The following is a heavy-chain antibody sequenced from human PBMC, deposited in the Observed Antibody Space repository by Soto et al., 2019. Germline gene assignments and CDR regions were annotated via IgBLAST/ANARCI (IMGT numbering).Heavy chain of an antibody. Sequence: QVHLVQSGAEVKNPGSSVKVSCKASGGAFDSYTVAWVRQAPGQGLEWVGRSIPILALANYARKFQGRVTITADKSTTTTYMQLSSLTSDDTALYYCARVDCSENRCHPTAWGKETMFTVSS. CDR3: ARVDCSENRCHPTA. CDR2: SIPILALA. V-gene: IGHV1-69*02. CDR1: GGAFDSYT. J-gene: IGHJ3*01. D-gene: IGHD2-15*01.